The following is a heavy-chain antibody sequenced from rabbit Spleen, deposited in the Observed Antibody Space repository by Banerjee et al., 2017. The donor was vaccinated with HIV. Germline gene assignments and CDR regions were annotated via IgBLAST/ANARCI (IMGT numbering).Heavy chain of an antibody. D-gene: IGHD1-1*01. Sequence: QEQLVESGGGLVQPEGSLTLTCKAPGCSFRDSDVLFWVLQAPGKGLEWIACINASTGKPVYATWASGRFTISRTSSTTVTLRMTSLTAADRATYFCARDLVGVIGWNFYLWGPGTLVTVS. V-gene: IGHV1S45*01. CDR2: INASTGKP. CDR3: ARDLVGVIGWNFYL. CDR1: GCSFRDSDV. J-gene: IGHJ4*01.